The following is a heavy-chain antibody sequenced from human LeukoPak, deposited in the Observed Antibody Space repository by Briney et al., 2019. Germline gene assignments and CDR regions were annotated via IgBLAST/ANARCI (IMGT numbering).Heavy chain of an antibody. CDR1: GFTFSSYN. V-gene: IGHV3-48*01. J-gene: IGHJ6*02. Sequence: TGGSLRLSCAASGFTFSSYNMNWVRQAPGKGLEWVSYISSSSSTIYYADSVKGRFIISRDNAKNSLYLQMNSLRAEDTAVYYCARDRDIVLMVYATAYGMDVWGQGTTVTVSS. CDR3: ARDRDIVLMVYATAYGMDV. CDR2: ISSSSSTI. D-gene: IGHD2-8*01.